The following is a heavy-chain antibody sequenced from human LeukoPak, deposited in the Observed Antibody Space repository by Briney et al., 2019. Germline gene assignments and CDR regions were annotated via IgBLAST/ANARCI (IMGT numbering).Heavy chain of an antibody. V-gene: IGHV1-2*02. CDR1: GYTFTGYY. CDR2: INPNSGGT. D-gene: IGHD6-6*01. J-gene: IGHJ4*02. CDR3: ARGIAARPQWDYFDY. Sequence: GASVKVSCKASGYTFTGYYMHWVRQAPGQGLEWMGWINPNSGGTNYAQKFQGRVTMTRDTSISTAYMELSRLRSDDTAVYYCARGIAARPQWDYFDYWGQGTLVTVSS.